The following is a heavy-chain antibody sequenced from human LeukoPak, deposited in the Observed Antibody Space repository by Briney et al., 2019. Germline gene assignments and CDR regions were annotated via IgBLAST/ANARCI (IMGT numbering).Heavy chain of an antibody. Sequence: GGSLRLSCAASGFTFSSYAMSWVRQAPGKGLEWVSAISGSGGSTYYADSVKGRFTISRDNSKNTLYLQMNSLRAEDTAVYYCAKAGDGYGSGTYYYYGMDVWGQGTTVTVSS. V-gene: IGHV3-23*01. J-gene: IGHJ6*02. CDR3: AKAGDGYGSGTYYYYGMDV. CDR1: GFTFSSYA. CDR2: ISGSGGST. D-gene: IGHD3-10*01.